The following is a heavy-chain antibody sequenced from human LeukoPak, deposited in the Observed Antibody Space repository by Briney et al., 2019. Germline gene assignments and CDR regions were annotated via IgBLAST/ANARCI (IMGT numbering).Heavy chain of an antibody. CDR2: IYSGGST. D-gene: IGHD3-22*01. J-gene: IGHJ3*02. CDR1: GFTVSSNY. CDR3: ARGGGHYYDSSDAFDI. Sequence: GGSRRLSCAASGFTVSSNYMSWVRQAPGKGLEWVSVIYSGGSTYYADSVKGRFTISRDNSKNTLYLQMNSLRAEDTAVYYCARGGGHYYDSSDAFDIWGQGTMVTVSS. V-gene: IGHV3-53*01.